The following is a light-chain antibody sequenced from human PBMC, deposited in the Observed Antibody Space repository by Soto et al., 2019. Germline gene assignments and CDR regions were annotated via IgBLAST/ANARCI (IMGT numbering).Light chain of an antibody. CDR3: CSFAGSYTFEV. Sequence: QSVLTQPRSVSGSPGQSVTISCTGTSSDVGGYNYVSWYQQHPGKAPKLMIYEVNKRPSGVPDRFSGSKSGNTASLTISGLQAEDEADYYCCSFAGSYTFEVFGGGTKVTVL. J-gene: IGLJ2*01. CDR2: EVN. V-gene: IGLV2-11*01. CDR1: SSDVGGYNY.